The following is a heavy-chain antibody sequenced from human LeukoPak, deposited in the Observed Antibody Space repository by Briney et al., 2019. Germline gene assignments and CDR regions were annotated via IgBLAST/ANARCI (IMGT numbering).Heavy chain of an antibody. CDR2: INSDGSDI. CDR3: AKDWDQYRSGCDH. J-gene: IGHJ4*02. Sequence: GGSLRLSCAASGFTFSRYWMHWVRQAPGKGLVWVSRINSDGSDITYADSVKGRFTISRDNAKNTVYLQMNSLRAEDTAVYYCAKDWDQYRSGCDHWGQGTLVTVSS. V-gene: IGHV3-74*01. D-gene: IGHD3-10*01. CDR1: GFTFSRYW.